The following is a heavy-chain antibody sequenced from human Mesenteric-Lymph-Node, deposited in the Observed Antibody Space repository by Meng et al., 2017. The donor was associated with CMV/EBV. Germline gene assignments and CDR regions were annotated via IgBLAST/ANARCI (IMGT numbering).Heavy chain of an antibody. D-gene: IGHD3-10*01. J-gene: IGHJ5*02. V-gene: IGHV7-4-1*02. CDR3: ARRVYGSGIWRLDP. Sequence: SGYRFTSYAINWMRQAPREGLKWMGWINTNTGNTRYALRFTERFNLSLDPSVSTAYLEISGLKAGDSAVYCCARRVYGSGIWRLDPWGQGTLVTVSS. CDR1: GYRFTSYA. CDR2: INTNTGNT.